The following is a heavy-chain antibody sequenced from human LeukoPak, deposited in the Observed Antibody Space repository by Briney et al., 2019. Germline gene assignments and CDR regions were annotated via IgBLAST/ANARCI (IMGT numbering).Heavy chain of an antibody. CDR1: GFTFSSYS. D-gene: IGHD4-17*01. CDR3: ARSKLYGDYALYM. V-gene: IGHV3-21*01. CDR2: ISSSSSYI. Sequence: RPGGSLRLSCAASGFTFSSYSMNWVRQAPGKGLEWVSSISSSSSYIYYADSVKGRFTISRDNAKNSLYLQMNSLRAEDTAVYYCARSKLYGDYALYMWGQGKMVTVSS. J-gene: IGHJ3*02.